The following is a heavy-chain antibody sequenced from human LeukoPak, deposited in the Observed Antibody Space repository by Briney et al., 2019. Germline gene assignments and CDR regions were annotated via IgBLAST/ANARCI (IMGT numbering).Heavy chain of an antibody. V-gene: IGHV3-30*02. CDR3: AKDPRATAWGYYMDV. Sequence: GGSLRLSCAASGFMFRDCGMHWVRQAPGKGLEWVSFIWNDGRSEHYADSVQGRFSVSRDNSDNTLYLHMTNLRPDDTAVYYCAKDPRATAWGYYMDVWGTGTTVTVSS. CDR2: IWNDGRSE. J-gene: IGHJ6*03. CDR1: GFMFRDCG. D-gene: IGHD7-27*01.